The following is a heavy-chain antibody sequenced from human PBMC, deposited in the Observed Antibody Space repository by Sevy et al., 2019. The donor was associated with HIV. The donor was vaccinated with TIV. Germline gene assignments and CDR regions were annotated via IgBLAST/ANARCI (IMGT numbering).Heavy chain of an antibody. D-gene: IGHD4-17*01. CDR2: IYSGGST. Sequence: GGSLRLSCAASGFTVSSNYMSWVRQAPGKGLEWVSVIYSGGSTYYADSVKGRFTISRNNSKNTLYLQMNSLRAEETAVKYCARVRGPTVVLFYFDYWGQGTLVTVSS. CDR1: GFTVSSNY. J-gene: IGHJ4*02. V-gene: IGHV3-53*01. CDR3: ARVRGPTVVLFYFDY.